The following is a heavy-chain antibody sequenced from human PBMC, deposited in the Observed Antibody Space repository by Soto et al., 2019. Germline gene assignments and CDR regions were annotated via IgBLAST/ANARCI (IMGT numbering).Heavy chain of an antibody. Sequence: SGMVSCKTSSYAFSTYYMHWVRQAPGQGLEWMGIINPSGGSTSYAQKFQGRVTMTRDTSTSTVYMELSSLRSEDTAVYYCARDFEWTLDYWGQGTLVTVSS. CDR2: INPSGGST. D-gene: IGHD3-9*01. J-gene: IGHJ4*02. V-gene: IGHV1-46*01. CDR1: SYAFSTYY. CDR3: ARDFEWTLDY.